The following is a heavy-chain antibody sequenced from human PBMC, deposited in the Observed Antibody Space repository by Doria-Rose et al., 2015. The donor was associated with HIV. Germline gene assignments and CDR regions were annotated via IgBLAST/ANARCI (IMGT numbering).Heavy chain of an antibody. D-gene: IGHD3-10*01. V-gene: IGHV1-18*01. CDR1: GYTFSTDV. CDR2: ISAYNGNT. Sequence: QVQLVQSGAEVKKPGASVKVSCRASGYTFSTDVFSWVRQVPGQGLEWMGWISAYNGNTDYAQKLQGRVTMTTVTSTSTAYMELRSLRSDDTAVYYCARDVGRMDVWGQGTTVTVSS. J-gene: IGHJ6*02. CDR3: ARDVGRMDV.